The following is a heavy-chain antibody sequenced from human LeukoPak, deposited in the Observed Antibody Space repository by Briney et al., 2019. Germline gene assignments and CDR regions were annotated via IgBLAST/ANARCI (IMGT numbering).Heavy chain of an antibody. CDR2: ISYDGSNK. Sequence: GGSLRLSCAASGFTFSSYGMHWVRQAPGKGLEWVAVISYDGSNKYYADSVKGRFTISRENSKNTLYLQMNSLRAEDTAVYYCAKAFGDPLDAFDIWGQGTMVTVSS. D-gene: IGHD2-21*02. V-gene: IGHV3-30*18. CDR1: GFTFSSYG. J-gene: IGHJ3*02. CDR3: AKAFGDPLDAFDI.